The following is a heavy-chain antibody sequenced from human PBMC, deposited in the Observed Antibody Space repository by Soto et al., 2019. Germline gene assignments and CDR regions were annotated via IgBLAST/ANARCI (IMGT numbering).Heavy chain of an antibody. CDR2: INTANGNT. CDR3: AGSSDCSGGSCYLGGFLDY. J-gene: IGHJ4*02. Sequence: GASVKVSCKTSGYTFTNYAMHWVRQAPGQRLEWMGWINTANGNTKYSQKFQGRVTISRDTSASTAYIELSSLRSEDTAVYYCAGSSDCSGGSCYLGGFLDYWGQGTLVTVSS. CDR1: GYTFTNYA. D-gene: IGHD2-15*01. V-gene: IGHV1-3*04.